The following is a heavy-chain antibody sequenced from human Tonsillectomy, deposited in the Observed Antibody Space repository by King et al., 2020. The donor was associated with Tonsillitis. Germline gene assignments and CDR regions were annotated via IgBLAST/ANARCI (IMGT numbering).Heavy chain of an antibody. J-gene: IGHJ5*02. CDR3: AQYLFGA. Sequence: VQLVESGGNLVQPGGSLRLSCAASGFAFNDHYMDWVRQAPGKGLEWVARSKNKASSYTTEYAASVKGRFTISRDDSKSSLYLQMSRLEIEDTAVYYWAQYLFGAWGQGTLAT. D-gene: IGHD3-10*01. CDR2: SKNKASSYTT. CDR1: GFAFNDHY. V-gene: IGHV3-72*01.